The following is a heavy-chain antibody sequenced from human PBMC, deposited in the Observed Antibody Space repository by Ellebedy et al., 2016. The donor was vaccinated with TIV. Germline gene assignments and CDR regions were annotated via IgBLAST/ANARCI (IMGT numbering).Heavy chain of an antibody. J-gene: IGHJ5*02. V-gene: IGHV3-7*01. CDR3: TRRASYGDYAVQVNPWFDP. CDR1: GFNFRSYW. CDR2: IRQEGDEI. D-gene: IGHD4-17*01. Sequence: GESLKISCAASGFNFRSYWMTWVRQAPGKGLEWVAKIRQEGDEIYYVESVKGRFTISRYNAKNSLSLQMKSLRVDDTAVYYCTRRASYGDYAVQVNPWFDPWGQGTLVTVSS.